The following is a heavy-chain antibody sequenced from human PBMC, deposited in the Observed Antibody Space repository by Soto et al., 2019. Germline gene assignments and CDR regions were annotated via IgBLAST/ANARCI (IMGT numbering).Heavy chain of an antibody. D-gene: IGHD1-26*01. Sequence: QVQLVESGGGVVQPGRSLRLSCAASGFTFSSYAMHWVRQAPGKGLEWVAVISYDGSNKYYADSVKGRFTISRDNSKNTLYLQMDSLSAEDTAVYYCARDVVGGCGDYWGQGTLVTVSS. CDR2: ISYDGSNK. J-gene: IGHJ4*02. CDR1: GFTFSSYA. V-gene: IGHV3-30-3*01. CDR3: ARDVVGGCGDY.